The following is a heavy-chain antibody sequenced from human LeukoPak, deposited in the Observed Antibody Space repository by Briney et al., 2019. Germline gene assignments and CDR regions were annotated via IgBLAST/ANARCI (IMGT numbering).Heavy chain of an antibody. CDR3: ARQVITMVRGADHTYDY. D-gene: IGHD3-10*01. CDR2: IWYDGSNK. Sequence: GGSLRLSCAASGFTFSSYGMHWVRQAPGKGLEWGAVIWYDGSNKYYADSVKGRFTISRDNSKNTLYLQMNSLRAEDTAVYYCARQVITMVRGADHTYDYWGQGTLVTVSS. CDR1: GFTFSSYG. J-gene: IGHJ4*02. V-gene: IGHV3-33*01.